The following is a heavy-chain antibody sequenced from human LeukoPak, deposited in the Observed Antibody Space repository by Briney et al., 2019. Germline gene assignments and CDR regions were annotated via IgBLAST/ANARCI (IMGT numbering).Heavy chain of an antibody. CDR2: IYRFGST. CDR3: VRDYFTTISGYHEYYLDL. V-gene: IGHV3-53*01. J-gene: IGHJ4*01. CDR1: GFSFGDNY. Sequence: GGSLRLSCEASGFSFGDNYMTWVRQAPGKGPEWVSVIYRFGSTIYADSVQGRFTISRDTSNNTLFLQMNSLRAEDTAVYYCVRDYFTTISGYHEYYLDLWGHGTLVTVSS. D-gene: IGHD3-22*01.